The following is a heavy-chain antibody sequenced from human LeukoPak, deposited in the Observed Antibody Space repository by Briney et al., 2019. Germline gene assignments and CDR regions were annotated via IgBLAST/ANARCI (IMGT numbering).Heavy chain of an antibody. CDR3: ASFSSGWYFADY. V-gene: IGHV1-18*01. Sequence: ASVKVSCKASGYTFTSYGISWVRQAPGQGLEWMGWISAYNGNTNYAQKLQGRVTMTTDTSTSTAFMELRSLRSEDTAVYYCASFSSGWYFADYWGQGTLVTVSS. J-gene: IGHJ4*02. CDR1: GYTFTSYG. CDR2: ISAYNGNT. D-gene: IGHD6-19*01.